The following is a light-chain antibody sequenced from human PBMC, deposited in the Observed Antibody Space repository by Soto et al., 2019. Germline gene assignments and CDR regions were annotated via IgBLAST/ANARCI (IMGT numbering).Light chain of an antibody. J-gene: IGKJ2*01. CDR1: QSLSNW. CDR2: KAS. CDR3: QQYDSYPYT. V-gene: IGKV1-5*03. Sequence: DIQMTQSPSTLSASVGDRVTITCRASQSLSNWLGWYQQKPGKAPKLLIYKASYLESGVPSRFSGSGSGTKFTLTISSLQPDDFATYYCQQYDSYPYTFGQGTKLEIK.